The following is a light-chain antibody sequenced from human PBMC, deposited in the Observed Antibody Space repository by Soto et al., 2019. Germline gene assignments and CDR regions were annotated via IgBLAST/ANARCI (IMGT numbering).Light chain of an antibody. J-gene: IGLJ2*01. V-gene: IGLV1-40*01. CDR3: QSYDSSLTAVV. Sequence: QSVLTQPPSVSGAPGQRVTISCTGSSSNIGAGYDVHWYQQLPGTAPKLLIYDNSNRPSGVPDRFSGSESGTSASLDITGLQAEDEADYYCQSYDSSLTAVVFGGGTKLTVL. CDR1: SSNIGAGYD. CDR2: DNS.